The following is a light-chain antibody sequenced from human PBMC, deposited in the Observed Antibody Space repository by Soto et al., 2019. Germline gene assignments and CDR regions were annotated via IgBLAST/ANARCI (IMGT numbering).Light chain of an antibody. CDR3: QTWGTGIQVV. Sequence: QYVLTQSTSASASLGASVKLTCTLCSGHSSYAIAWHQQQPEKGPRYLMKLNSDGSHSKGDGIPDRFSGSSSGAERYLTISSLQSEDEADYYCQTWGTGIQVVFGGGTKVTVL. J-gene: IGLJ2*01. V-gene: IGLV4-69*01. CDR1: SGHSSYA. CDR2: LNSDGSH.